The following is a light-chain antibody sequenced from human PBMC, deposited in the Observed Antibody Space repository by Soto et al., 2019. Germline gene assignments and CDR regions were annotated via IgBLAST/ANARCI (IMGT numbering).Light chain of an antibody. CDR3: TSYTNKDTLL. Sequence: QSVLTQPASVSGSPGQSITISCTGTSSDVGGYDHVSWYQQHPGKAPKLIIYDVTVRPSGISRRFSGSKSDNTASLAVSGLHPDDEADYYCTSYTNKDTLLFGGGTKLTVL. V-gene: IGLV2-14*03. CDR2: DVT. J-gene: IGLJ3*02. CDR1: SSDVGGYDH.